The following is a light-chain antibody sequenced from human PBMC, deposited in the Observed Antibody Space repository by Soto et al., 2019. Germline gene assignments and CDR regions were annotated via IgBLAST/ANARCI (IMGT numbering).Light chain of an antibody. CDR2: GAS. Sequence: EIVLTQSPGTLSLSPGERATLSCRASQSVSRNYLAWYQHKPGQAPTLLIYGASRRTPGIPDRFSGSGSGTEFTLTISSLQSEDFAVYYCQHRSNWPPWTFGQGTKVDIK. V-gene: IGKV3D-20*02. J-gene: IGKJ1*01. CDR1: QSVSRNY. CDR3: QHRSNWPPWT.